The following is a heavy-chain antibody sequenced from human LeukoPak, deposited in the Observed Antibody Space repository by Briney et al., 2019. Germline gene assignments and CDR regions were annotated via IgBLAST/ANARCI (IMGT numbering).Heavy chain of an antibody. Sequence: SVKVSFKASGGTFSSYAISWVRQAPGQGLEWMGRIIPIFGTANYAQKFQGRVTITTDESTSTAYMELSSLRSEDTAVYYCARVLSYYDSSGYPPFDWGQGTLVTVSS. CDR2: IIPIFGTA. D-gene: IGHD3-22*01. V-gene: IGHV1-69*05. J-gene: IGHJ4*02. CDR3: ARVLSYYDSSGYPPFD. CDR1: GGTFSSYA.